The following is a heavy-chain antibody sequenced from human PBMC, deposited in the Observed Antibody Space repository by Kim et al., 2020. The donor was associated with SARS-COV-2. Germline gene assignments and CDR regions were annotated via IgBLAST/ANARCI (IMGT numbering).Heavy chain of an antibody. Sequence: SETLSLTCAVYGGSFSGYYWSWIRQPPGKGLEWIGEINHSGSTNYNPSLKSRVTISVDTSKNQFSLKLSSVTAADTAVYYCARDNHSPDNWGQGTLVTVSS. V-gene: IGHV4-34*01. CDR2: INHSGST. D-gene: IGHD2-21*01. CDR3: ARDNHSPDN. CDR1: GGSFSGYY. J-gene: IGHJ4*02.